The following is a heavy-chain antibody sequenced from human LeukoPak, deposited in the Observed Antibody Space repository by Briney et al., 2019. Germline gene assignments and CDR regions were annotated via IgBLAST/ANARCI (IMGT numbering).Heavy chain of an antibody. CDR3: AKSGGPMVRSYFHY. CDR2: ISYDGSNK. CDR1: GFTFGSYA. D-gene: IGHD3-10*01. J-gene: IGHJ4*02. Sequence: GGSLRLSCAASGFTFGSYAMHWVRQAPGKGLEWVAVISYDGSNKYYADSVKGRFTISRDNSKNTLYLQMNSLRAEDTAVYYCAKSGGPMVRSYFHYWGQGTLVTVSS. V-gene: IGHV3-30*04.